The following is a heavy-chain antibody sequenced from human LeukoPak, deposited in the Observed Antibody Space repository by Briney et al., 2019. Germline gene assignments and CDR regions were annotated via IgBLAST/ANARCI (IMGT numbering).Heavy chain of an antibody. D-gene: IGHD3-10*01. CDR2: IIPIFGTA. J-gene: IGHJ6*02. CDR3: ARQPFGESYYYYYYGMDV. V-gene: IGHV1-69*01. Sequence: GSSVKVSCKASGGTFSSYAISWVRQAPGQGLEWMGGIIPIFGTANYAQKFQGRVTITADESTSTAYMELSSLRSEDTAVYYCARQPFGESYYYYYYGMDVWGQGTTVTVSS. CDR1: GGTFSSYA.